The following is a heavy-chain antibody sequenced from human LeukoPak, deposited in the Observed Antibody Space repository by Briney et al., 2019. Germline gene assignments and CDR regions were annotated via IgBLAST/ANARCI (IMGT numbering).Heavy chain of an antibody. CDR2: LSGTGRYI. CDR1: GFTFSSYT. Sequence: GGSLRLSCAASGFTFSSYTMNWVRQAPGQGLEWVSSLSGTGRYIYYADLMKGRFTISRDNAKNSLYLQMNSLRAEDTPVYYCARSLRDAFGIWGQGTMVTVSS. CDR3: ARSLRDAFGI. J-gene: IGHJ3*02. V-gene: IGHV3-21*06.